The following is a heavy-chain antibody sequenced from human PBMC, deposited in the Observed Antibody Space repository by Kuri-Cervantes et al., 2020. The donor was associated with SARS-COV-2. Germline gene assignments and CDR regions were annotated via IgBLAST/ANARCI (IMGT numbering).Heavy chain of an antibody. CDR2: ISGSGSYI. CDR1: GFTFSGNT. Sequence: GGSLRFSCEAIGFTFSGNTLNWVRQAPGKASQWVSSISGSGSYIYYADSVKGRFTISRDSAKNSLYLQMNSLRGEDTAVYYCARVAGQGPIYYYYMAVWGKGTTVTVSS. CDR3: ARVAGQGPIYYYYMAV. V-gene: IGHV3-21*01. J-gene: IGHJ6*03. D-gene: IGHD2-21*01.